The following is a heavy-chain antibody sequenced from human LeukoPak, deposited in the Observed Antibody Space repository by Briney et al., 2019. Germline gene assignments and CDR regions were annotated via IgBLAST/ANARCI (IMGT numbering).Heavy chain of an antibody. J-gene: IGHJ4*02. CDR2: ISSSYSNYI. V-gene: IGHV3-21*04. Sequence: GGSLRLSCAASGFTFSSYSMNWVRQAPGKGLEWVSSISSSYSNYIYYADSVKGRFTISRDNSKNTLYLQMNSLRAEDTAVYYCAKRPDYYDSSGYIDYWGQGTLVTVSS. CDR3: AKRPDYYDSSGYIDY. D-gene: IGHD3-22*01. CDR1: GFTFSSYS.